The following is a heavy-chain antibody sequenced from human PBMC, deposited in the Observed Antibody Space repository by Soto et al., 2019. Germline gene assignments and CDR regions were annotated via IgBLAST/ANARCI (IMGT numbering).Heavy chain of an antibody. CDR2: ITSSSDTI. J-gene: IGHJ4*02. CDR1: GFTFSSYS. Sequence: EVQLVESGGGLVQPGGSLRLSCAASGFTFSSYSMNWVRQAPGKGLEWGSYITSSSDTIYYADSVKGRFTISRDNAKNSLYLQMNSLGDEDTAVYYCARLPKGTTVTAWGQGTLVTVSS. V-gene: IGHV3-48*02. CDR3: ARLPKGTTVTA. D-gene: IGHD4-17*01.